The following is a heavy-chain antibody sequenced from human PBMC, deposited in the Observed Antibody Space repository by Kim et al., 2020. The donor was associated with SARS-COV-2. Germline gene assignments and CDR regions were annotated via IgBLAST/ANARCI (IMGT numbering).Heavy chain of an antibody. D-gene: IGHD4-4*01. CDR3: ARESHYSYFD. CDR2: ISSTSGTI. J-gene: IGHJ4*02. V-gene: IGHV3-48*02. Sequence: GGSLRLSCAASGFTFSDYSMKWVRQAPGKGLEWVSYISSTSGTIFYADSVKGRFTISRDNAKNSLYLQMNSLRDEDASVSYCARESHYSYFDWGQGTLVT. CDR1: GFTFSDYS.